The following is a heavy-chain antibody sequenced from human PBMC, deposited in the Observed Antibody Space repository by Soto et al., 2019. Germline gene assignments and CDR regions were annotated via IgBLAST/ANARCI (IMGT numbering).Heavy chain of an antibody. J-gene: IGHJ6*02. CDR1: GGSISSGGYY. Sequence: QVQLQESGPGLVKPSQTLSLTCTVSGGSISSGGYYWSWIRQHPGKGLEWIGYIYYSGSTYYNPSLKRRVTISVDTSKTQFSLKLSSVTAADTAVYYCASGTEVSPSLDGWGQGTTVTVSS. CDR3: ASGTEVSPSLDG. CDR2: IYYSGST. D-gene: IGHD1-26*01. V-gene: IGHV4-31*03.